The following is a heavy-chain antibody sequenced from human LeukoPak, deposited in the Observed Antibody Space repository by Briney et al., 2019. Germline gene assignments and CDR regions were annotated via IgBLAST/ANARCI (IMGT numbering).Heavy chain of an antibody. CDR2: ISGSGGST. J-gene: IGHJ4*02. V-gene: IGHV3-23*01. CDR1: GFTFSSYG. Sequence: GGSLRLSCAASGFTFSSYGMSWVRQAPGKGLEWVSAISGSGGSTYYADSVKGRFTISRDNSKNTLYLQMNSLRAEDTAVYYCARESYYDSSGYYYLFDYWGQGTLVTVSS. CDR3: ARESYYDSSGYYYLFDY. D-gene: IGHD3-22*01.